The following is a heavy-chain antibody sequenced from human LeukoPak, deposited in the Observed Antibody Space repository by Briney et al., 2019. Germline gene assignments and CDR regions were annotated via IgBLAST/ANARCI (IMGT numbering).Heavy chain of an antibody. Sequence: GGSLRLSCAASGFTFSSYWMHWVRQAPGKGLVWVSRINSDGSSTSYADSVKGRFTISRDNAKSTLYLQMNSLRAEDTAVYYCSRLYYDFWSGSQSWGQGTLVTVSS. J-gene: IGHJ4*02. CDR3: SRLYYDFWSGSQS. D-gene: IGHD3-3*01. V-gene: IGHV3-74*01. CDR1: GFTFSSYW. CDR2: INSDGSST.